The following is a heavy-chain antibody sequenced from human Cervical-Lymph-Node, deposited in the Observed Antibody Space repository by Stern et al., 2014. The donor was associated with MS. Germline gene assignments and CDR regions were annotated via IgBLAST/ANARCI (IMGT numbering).Heavy chain of an antibody. J-gene: IGHJ4*02. CDR3: ARARVGDYARSPHLDS. V-gene: IGHV3-21*01. CDR1: GFTFSHYS. Sequence: VQLVESGGGLVKPGESLRLSCDASGFTFSHYSINWVRQAPGKGLEGLSSISNNSTHTYYADSVEGRFTISRDSAKDSVSLHMVSLRAEDTAVYYCARARVGDYARSPHLDSWGQGTLVTVSS. CDR2: ISNNSTHT. D-gene: IGHD4-17*01.